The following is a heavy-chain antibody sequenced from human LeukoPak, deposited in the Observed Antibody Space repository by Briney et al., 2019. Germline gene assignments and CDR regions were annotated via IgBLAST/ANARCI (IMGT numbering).Heavy chain of an antibody. CDR2: INHNGKT. Sequence: SETLSLTCGVHGGSFSGYYWNWIRQSPGKGLEWIGHINHNGKTNYNPSLKSRVTISVDTSKNQFSLTLTSVTAADTGVYFCARGWGGFDSWGQGTLVTVSS. V-gene: IGHV4-34*01. D-gene: IGHD3-16*01. CDR3: ARGWGGFDS. CDR1: GGSFSGYY. J-gene: IGHJ5*01.